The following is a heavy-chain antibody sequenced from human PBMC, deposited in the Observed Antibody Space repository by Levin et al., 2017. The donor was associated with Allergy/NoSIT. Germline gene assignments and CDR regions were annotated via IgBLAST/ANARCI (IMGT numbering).Heavy chain of an antibody. CDR3: ARPLSSGGSNNWFDP. Sequence: SETLSLTCTVSGGSISSSSYYWGWIRQPPGKGLEWIGSIYYSGSTYYNPSLKSRVTISVDTSKNQFSLKLSSVTAADTAVYYCARPLSSGGSNNWFDPWGQGTLVTVSS. CDR2: IYYSGST. J-gene: IGHJ5*02. D-gene: IGHD2-15*01. CDR1: GGSISSSSYY. V-gene: IGHV4-39*01.